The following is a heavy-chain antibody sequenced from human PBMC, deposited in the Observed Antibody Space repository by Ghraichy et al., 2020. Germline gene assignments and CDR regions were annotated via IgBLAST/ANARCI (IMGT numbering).Heavy chain of an antibody. CDR2: ITSRSRTI. D-gene: IGHD4-23*01. CDR3: ARGSTVVRFFYYDGMDV. Sequence: GGSLRLSCVGSGFSFSSYSMNWVRQSPGKVLEWVSYITSRSRTISYADSVRGRFTISRDNAQNSLYLQMSSLRDEDTAVYYCARGSTVVRFFYYDGMDVWGQGTTVTVSS. J-gene: IGHJ6*02. CDR1: GFSFSSYS. V-gene: IGHV3-48*02.